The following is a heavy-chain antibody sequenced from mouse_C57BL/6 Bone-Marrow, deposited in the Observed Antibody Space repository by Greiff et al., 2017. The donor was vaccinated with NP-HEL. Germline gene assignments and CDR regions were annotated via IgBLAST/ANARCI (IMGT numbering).Heavy chain of an antibody. CDR3: TRRGGYPWFAY. V-gene: IGHV6-6*01. Sequence: EVMLVESGGGLVQPGGSMKLSCAASGFTFSDAWMDWVRQSPEKGLEWVAEIRNKANNHATYYAESVKGRFTISRDDSKSSVYLQMNSLRAEDTGIYYCTRRGGYPWFAYWGQGTLVTVSA. CDR1: GFTFSDAW. J-gene: IGHJ3*01. CDR2: IRNKANNHAT. D-gene: IGHD2-2*01.